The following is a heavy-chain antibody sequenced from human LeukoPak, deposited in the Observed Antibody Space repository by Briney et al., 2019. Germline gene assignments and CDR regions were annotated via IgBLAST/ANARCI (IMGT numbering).Heavy chain of an antibody. J-gene: IGHJ4*02. CDR3: ARGGMWTTVTTV. CDR1: GGSISSSSYY. D-gene: IGHD4-17*01. V-gene: IGHV4-39*07. Sequence: SETLSLTCTVSGGSISSSSYYWGWIRQPPGKGLERIGTMYYRGSTYYNPSLKSRVTISVDTSKNQFSLKLSSVTAADTAVYYCARGGMWTTVTTVWGQGTLVTVSS. CDR2: MYYRGST.